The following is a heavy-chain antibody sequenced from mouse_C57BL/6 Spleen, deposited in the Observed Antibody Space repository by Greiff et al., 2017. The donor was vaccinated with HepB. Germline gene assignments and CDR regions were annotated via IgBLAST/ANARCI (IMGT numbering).Heavy chain of an antibody. J-gene: IGHJ3*01. Sequence: QVQLQQSGPELVKPGASVKLSCKASGYTFTSYDINWVKQRPGQGLEWIGGIYPRDGSTKDNEKLKGKVTLTVDTSSSTAYMELHSLTSEDAAVYFWARDFYYGSSWFAYWGQGTLVTVSA. V-gene: IGHV1-85*01. CDR3: ARDFYYGSSWFAY. CDR2: IYPRDGST. CDR1: GYTFTSYD. D-gene: IGHD1-1*01.